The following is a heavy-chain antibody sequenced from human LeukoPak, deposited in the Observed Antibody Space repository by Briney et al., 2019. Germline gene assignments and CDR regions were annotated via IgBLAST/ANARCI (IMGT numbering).Heavy chain of an antibody. D-gene: IGHD1-1*01. CDR2: VNSSGGST. V-gene: IGHV3-23*01. J-gene: IGHJ4*02. Sequence: PGGSLRLSCAASGFTFSSYAMSWVRQAPGEGLELGPGVNSSGGSTYHADSVKGRFTISRDNSNNTVHLQMNSLRAEDTAVYYCVPDPRVRFDYWGQGTLVTVSS. CDR3: VPDPRVRFDY. CDR1: GFTFSSYA.